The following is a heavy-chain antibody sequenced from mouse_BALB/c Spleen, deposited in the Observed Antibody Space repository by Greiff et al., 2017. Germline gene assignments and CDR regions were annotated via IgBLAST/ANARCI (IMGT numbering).Heavy chain of an antibody. Sequence: VKLVESGAELAKPGASVKMSCKASGYTFTSYWMHWVKQRPGQGLEWIGYINPSTGYTEYNQKFKDKATLTADKSSSTAYMQLSSLTSEDSAVYYCARTGPFDYWGQGTTLTVSS. J-gene: IGHJ2*01. CDR3: ARTGPFDY. V-gene: IGHV1-7*01. CDR2: INPSTGYT. CDR1: GYTFTSYW. D-gene: IGHD4-1*01.